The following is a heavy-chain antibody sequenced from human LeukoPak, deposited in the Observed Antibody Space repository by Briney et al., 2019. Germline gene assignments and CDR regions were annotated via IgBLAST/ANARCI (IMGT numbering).Heavy chain of an antibody. CDR1: GGSISSGDYY. CDR3: ARLGDYSGNGAFDI. D-gene: IGHD4-23*01. J-gene: IGHJ3*02. Sequence: SETLSLTCTVSGGSISSGDYYWSWIRQPPGKGLEWIGYIYYSGSTYYNPSLKSRVTISVDTSKNQFSLKLSSVTAADTAVYYCARLGDYSGNGAFDIWGQGTMVTVSS. CDR2: IYYSGST. V-gene: IGHV4-30-4*08.